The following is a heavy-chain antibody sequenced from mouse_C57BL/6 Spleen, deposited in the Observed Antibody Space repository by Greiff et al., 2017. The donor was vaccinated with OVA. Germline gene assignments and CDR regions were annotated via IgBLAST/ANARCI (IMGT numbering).Heavy chain of an antibody. Sequence: EVKLMESGPGLVKPSQSLSLTCSVTGYSITSGYYWNWIRQFPGNKLEWMGYISYDGSNNYNPSLKNRISITRDTSKNQFFLKLNSVTTEDTATYYCARRKRTGTYWYFDVWGTGTTVTVSS. CDR2: ISYDGSN. J-gene: IGHJ1*03. CDR3: ARRKRTGTYWYFDV. D-gene: IGHD4-1*01. CDR1: GYSITSGYY. V-gene: IGHV3-6*01.